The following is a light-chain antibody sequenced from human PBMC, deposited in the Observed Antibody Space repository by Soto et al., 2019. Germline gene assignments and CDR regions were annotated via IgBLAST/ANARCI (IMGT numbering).Light chain of an antibody. CDR3: QQLNCYTLT. J-gene: IGKJ3*01. Sequence: EMVMTQSPATLSVPPGERATLSSRARESVSSNLAWYQQTPGQSPRLLIYGAFSRDTGIPDRFGGSGAGTVCTRTISILQPEDVVTYCCQQLNCYTLTFGPGTKVDIK. CDR1: ESVSSN. V-gene: IGKV3D-15*03. CDR2: GAF.